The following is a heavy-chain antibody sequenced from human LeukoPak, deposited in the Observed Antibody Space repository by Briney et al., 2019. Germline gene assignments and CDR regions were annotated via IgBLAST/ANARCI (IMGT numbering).Heavy chain of an antibody. J-gene: IGHJ3*01. Sequence: ASVRVSCKASGYTFTSYGITWVRQAPGQGLEWMGWISVYNGNTNYAQILQGRFTVTTDTSTSTAYMELRSLTYDDTAVYYCARAGFCGDGGCRGGSAFDVWGQGTMVTVSS. CDR2: ISVYNGNT. V-gene: IGHV1-18*01. CDR3: ARAGFCGDGGCRGGSAFDV. D-gene: IGHD2-8*01. CDR1: GYTFTSYG.